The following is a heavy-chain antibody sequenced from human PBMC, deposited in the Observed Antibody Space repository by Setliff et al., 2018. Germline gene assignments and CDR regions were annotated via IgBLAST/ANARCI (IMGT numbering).Heavy chain of an antibody. V-gene: IGHV3-23*01. CDR1: GFTFSSYA. D-gene: IGHD3-3*01. Sequence: GGSLRLSCPASGFTFSSYAMSWVRQAPGKGLEWVSGISGSGGNTYYADSVKGRFTISRDNAKKSLYLQMTSLTADDTAIYYCARGTFSDFWSGDYFDYWSQGILVTVSS. CDR3: ARGTFSDFWSGDYFDY. CDR2: ISGSGGNT. J-gene: IGHJ4*02.